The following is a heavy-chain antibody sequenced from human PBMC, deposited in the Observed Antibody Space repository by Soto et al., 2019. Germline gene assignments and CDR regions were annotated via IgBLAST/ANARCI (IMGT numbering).Heavy chain of an antibody. CDR1: GGSISSGGYY. J-gene: IGHJ6*02. CDR3: ATIAVAGSAYYYYYGMDV. Sequence: LSLTCTVSGGSISSGGYYWSWIRQHPGKGLEWIGYIYYSGSTYYNPSLKSRVTISVDTSKNQFSLKLSSVTAADTAVYYCATIAVAGSAYYYYYGMDVWGQGTTVTVSS. D-gene: IGHD6-19*01. V-gene: IGHV4-31*03. CDR2: IYYSGST.